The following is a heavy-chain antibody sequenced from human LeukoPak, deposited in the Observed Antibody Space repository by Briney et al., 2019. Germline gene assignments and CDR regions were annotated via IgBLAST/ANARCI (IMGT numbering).Heavy chain of an antibody. CDR2: INPNSGGT. Sequence: SVKVSCKASGYTFTGYYMHWLRQAPGQWLEWIECINPNSGGTNYAQKFQGRVTMTRDTSISTAYMELSRLRSDDTAVYYCRTDRYGDYGDYIDYWGQGTLVTVSS. J-gene: IGHJ4*02. D-gene: IGHD4-17*01. CDR3: RTDRYGDYGDYIDY. V-gene: IGHV1-2*02. CDR1: GYTFTGYY.